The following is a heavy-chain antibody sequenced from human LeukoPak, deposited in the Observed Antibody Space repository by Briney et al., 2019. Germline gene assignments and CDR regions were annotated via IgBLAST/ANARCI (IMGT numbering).Heavy chain of an antibody. CDR3: AREGPGVHYGMDV. D-gene: IGHD6-6*01. CDR2: IYSGGST. J-gene: IGHJ6*02. CDR1: GFTVSSNH. Sequence: GGSLRLSCAASGFTVSSNHMSWVRQAPGKGLEWVSVIYSGGSTYYADSVKGRFTISRDNSKNTLYLQTNSLRAEDTAVYYCAREGPGVHYGMDVWGQGTTVTVSS. V-gene: IGHV3-53*01.